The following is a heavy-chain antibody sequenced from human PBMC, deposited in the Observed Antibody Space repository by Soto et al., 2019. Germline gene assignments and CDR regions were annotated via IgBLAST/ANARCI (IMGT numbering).Heavy chain of an antibody. CDR2: FDPEDGET. CDR3: ATDISLSGCSSTSCYKPTRAFDI. D-gene: IGHD2-2*02. V-gene: IGHV1-24*01. CDR1: GYTLTELS. J-gene: IGHJ3*02. Sequence: GASVKVXCKVSGYTLTELSMHWVRQAPGKGRERMGGFDPEDGETMYAQKFQGRVTMTEDTSTDTAYMELSSLRSEDTAVYYCATDISLSGCSSTSCYKPTRAFDIWGQGTMVTVSS.